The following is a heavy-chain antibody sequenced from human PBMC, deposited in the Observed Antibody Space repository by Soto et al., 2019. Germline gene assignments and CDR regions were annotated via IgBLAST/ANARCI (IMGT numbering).Heavy chain of an antibody. CDR3: TTLRLDP. J-gene: IGHJ5*02. CDR2: INPSNGVT. V-gene: IGHV1-2*02. CDR1: GYTFTALH. Sequence: ASVKVSFKASGYTFTALHMNWLRQVPGQGLEWMGWINPSNGVTKHAQKFQDRVTMTRDTSINTAYMELSRLTSDDTAVYYCTTLRLDPWGQGTLVTVSS. D-gene: IGHD6-25*01.